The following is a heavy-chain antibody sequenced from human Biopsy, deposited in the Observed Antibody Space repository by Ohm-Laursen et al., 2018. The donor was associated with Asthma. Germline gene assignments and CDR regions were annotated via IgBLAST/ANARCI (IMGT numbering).Heavy chain of an antibody. D-gene: IGHD3-9*01. Sequence: TQTLTLTCSFSGFSLRTPGVGVGWIRQSPGKALERLALIYWDDYNLFRPALKRRLTITKDPSKNQGVLTMTKMDPVDSGTYYCALSQDSGFDDHSPSWFDPWGQGTLVTVSS. CDR3: ALSQDSGFDDHSPSWFDP. CDR1: GFSLRTPGVG. CDR2: IYWDDYN. V-gene: IGHV2-5*02. J-gene: IGHJ5*02.